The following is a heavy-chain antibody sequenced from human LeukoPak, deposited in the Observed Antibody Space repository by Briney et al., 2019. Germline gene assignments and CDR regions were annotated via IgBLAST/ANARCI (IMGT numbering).Heavy chain of an antibody. CDR3: TTPYYYDSSGYTTDFDY. CDR2: IKSKTDGGTT. Sequence: GGSLRLSCAASGFTFSSYAMSWVRQAPGKGLEWVGRIKSKTDGGTTDYAAPVKGRFTISRDDSKNTLYLQMNSLKTEDTAVYYCTTPYYYDSSGYTTDFDYWGQGTLVTVSS. V-gene: IGHV3-15*01. D-gene: IGHD3-22*01. CDR1: GFTFSSYA. J-gene: IGHJ4*02.